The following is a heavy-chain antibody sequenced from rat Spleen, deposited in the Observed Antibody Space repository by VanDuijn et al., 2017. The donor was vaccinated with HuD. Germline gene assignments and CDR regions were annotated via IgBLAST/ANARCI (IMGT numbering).Heavy chain of an antibody. CDR3: TTDNNIGTTNVMDA. CDR1: GFTFSHYW. CDR2: ISPSGGRI. V-gene: IGHV5-58*01. D-gene: IGHD1-5*01. J-gene: IGHJ4*01. Sequence: EVHLVETGGGLVQPGRSLKLSCVASGFTFSHYWMYWVRQAPGKGLEWVASISPSGGRIYNRDSVKGRFTISRDNAKSTIYLQLDSLRSEDTATYYCTTDNNIGTTNVMDAWGQGASVTVSS.